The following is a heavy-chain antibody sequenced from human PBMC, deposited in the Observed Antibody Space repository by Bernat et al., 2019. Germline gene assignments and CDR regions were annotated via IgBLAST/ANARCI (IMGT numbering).Heavy chain of an antibody. CDR2: IIPIFGTA. D-gene: IGHD5-12*01. J-gene: IGHJ3*02. V-gene: IGHV1-69*01. CDR1: GGTFSSYA. Sequence: QVQLVQSGAEVKKPGSSVKVSCKASGGTFSSYAISWVRQAPGQGLEWMGGIIPIFGTANYAQKFQGRVTITADESTSTAYMELRSLRSEDTAVYYCARIGWLHIAPPDAFDIWGQGKMVTVSS. CDR3: ARIGWLHIAPPDAFDI.